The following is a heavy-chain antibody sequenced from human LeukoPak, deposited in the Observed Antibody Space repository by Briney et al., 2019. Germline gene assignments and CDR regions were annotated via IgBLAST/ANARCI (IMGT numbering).Heavy chain of an antibody. CDR1: GYTFTGYY. V-gene: IGHV1-2*02. J-gene: IGHJ4*02. CDR3: AREGVGGGWLKKETFDY. Sequence: GASVKVSCKASGYTFTGYYMHWVRQAPGQGLEWMGWINPNSGGTNYAQKFQGRVTMTRDTSISTAYMELSRLRSDDTAVYYCAREGVGGGWLKKETFDYWGQGTLVTVSS. D-gene: IGHD2-15*01. CDR2: INPNSGGT.